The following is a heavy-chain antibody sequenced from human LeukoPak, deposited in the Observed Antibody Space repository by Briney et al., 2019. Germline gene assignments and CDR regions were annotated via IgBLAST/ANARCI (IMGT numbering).Heavy chain of an antibody. CDR3: ARHTIFGVVIYNWFDP. D-gene: IGHD3-3*01. V-gene: IGHV4-38-2*01. Sequence: PSETLSLTCAVSGYSISSGHYWGWIRQPPGKGLEWIGSIYHSGSTYYNPSLKSRVTISVDTSKNQFSLKLSSVTAADTAVYYCARHTIFGVVIYNWFDPWRQGTLVTVSS. J-gene: IGHJ5*02. CDR1: GYSISSGHY. CDR2: IYHSGST.